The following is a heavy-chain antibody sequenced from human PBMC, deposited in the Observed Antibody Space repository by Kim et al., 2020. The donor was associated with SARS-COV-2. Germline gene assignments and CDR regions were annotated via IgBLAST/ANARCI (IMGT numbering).Heavy chain of an antibody. D-gene: IGHD3-10*01. CDR3: ARDRILWFGEFYGMDV. Sequence: SETLSLTCTVSGGSISSYYWSWIRQPPGKGLEWIGYIYYSGSTNYNPSLKSRVTISVDTSKNQFSLKLSSVTAADTAVYYCARDRILWFGEFYGMDVWGQ. V-gene: IGHV4-59*13. J-gene: IGHJ6*02. CDR1: GGSISSYY. CDR2: IYYSGST.